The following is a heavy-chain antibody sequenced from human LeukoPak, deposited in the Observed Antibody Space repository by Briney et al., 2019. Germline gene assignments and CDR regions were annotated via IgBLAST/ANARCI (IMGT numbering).Heavy chain of an antibody. D-gene: IGHD3-10*01. Sequence: SETLSLTCTVSGGSISSYYWSWIRQPPGKGLEWIGYTYYSGSTNYNPSLKSRVTISVDTSKNQLSLKLSSVTAADTAVYYCARLLTMVRGVYMGRPKPRYYFDYWGQGTLVTVSS. CDR1: GGSISSYY. J-gene: IGHJ4*02. V-gene: IGHV4-59*12. CDR2: TYYSGST. CDR3: ARLLTMVRGVYMGRPKPRYYFDY.